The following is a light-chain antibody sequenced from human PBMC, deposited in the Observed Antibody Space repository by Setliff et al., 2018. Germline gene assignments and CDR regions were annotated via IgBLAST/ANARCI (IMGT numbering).Light chain of an antibody. CDR3: SSYEGSNNYV. Sequence: QSVLAQPAAVSGSPGQSITISCTGTSSDIGGYNYVSWYQQHPGKAPKLMIYEVTKRPSGVPDRFSGSKSGNTASLTVSGLQAEDEADYYCSSYEGSNNYVFGTGTKVTVL. CDR1: SSDIGGYNY. J-gene: IGLJ1*01. V-gene: IGLV2-8*01. CDR2: EVT.